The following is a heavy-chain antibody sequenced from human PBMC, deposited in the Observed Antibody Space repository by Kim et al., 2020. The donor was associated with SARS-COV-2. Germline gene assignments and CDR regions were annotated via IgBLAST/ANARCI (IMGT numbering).Heavy chain of an antibody. J-gene: IGHJ4*02. CDR1: GLTLNNYG. Sequence: GGSLRLSCAASGLTLNNYGMSWVRQAPGKGLEWVSSISASGATTHYTDSVKGRFTISRDNSKNTLYLQLNSLRAEDTAVYYCAKSLQWLVPPTFDYWGQGTLVTVSS. D-gene: IGHD6-19*01. CDR3: AKSLQWLVPPTFDY. V-gene: IGHV3-23*01. CDR2: ISASGATT.